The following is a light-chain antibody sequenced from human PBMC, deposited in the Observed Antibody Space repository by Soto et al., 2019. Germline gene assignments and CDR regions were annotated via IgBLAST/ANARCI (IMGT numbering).Light chain of an antibody. CDR1: QSVSSY. CDR2: DAS. V-gene: IGKV3-11*01. Sequence: VLNQSPANFSLTPGARATISCRARQSVSSYLAWYQQKPGQAPRLLLYDASNRATGIPARFSGSGGATEYSPTTSSLEPDDFLAYYCYQRSNRPPITFGQGTRLDIK. CDR3: YQRSNRPPIT. J-gene: IGKJ5*01.